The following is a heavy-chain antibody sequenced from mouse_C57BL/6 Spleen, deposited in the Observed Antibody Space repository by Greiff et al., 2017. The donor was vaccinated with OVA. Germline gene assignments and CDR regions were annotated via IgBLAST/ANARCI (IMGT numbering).Heavy chain of an antibody. V-gene: IGHV3-6*01. CDR3: ARDYGSSYVY. CDR2: ISYDGSN. D-gene: IGHD1-1*01. Sequence: ESGPGLVKPSQSLSLTCSVTGYSITSGYYWNWIRQFPGNKLGWMGYISYDGSNNYNPSLKNRISITRDTSKNQFSLKLNSVTTEDTATYYCARDYGSSYVYWGQGTTLTVSS. CDR1: GYSITSGYY. J-gene: IGHJ2*01.